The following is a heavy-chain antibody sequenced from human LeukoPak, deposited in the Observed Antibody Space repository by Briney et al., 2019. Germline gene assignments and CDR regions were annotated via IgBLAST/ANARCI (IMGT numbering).Heavy chain of an antibody. CDR3: ARDFGYYGSGAPSDY. CDR1: GYTFASYA. Sequence: ASVKVSCKASGYTFASYAITWVRQAPGQGLEWMGWISGYNGNTNYAQKFQGRVTMTTDTSTSTAYMELRSLRSDDTAVYYCARDFGYYGSGAPSDYWGQGTLVTVSS. V-gene: IGHV1-18*01. D-gene: IGHD3-10*01. CDR2: ISGYNGNT. J-gene: IGHJ4*02.